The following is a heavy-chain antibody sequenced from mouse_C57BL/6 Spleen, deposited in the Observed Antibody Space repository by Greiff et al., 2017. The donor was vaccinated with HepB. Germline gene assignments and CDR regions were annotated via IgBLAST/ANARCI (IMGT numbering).Heavy chain of an antibody. V-gene: IGHV1-80*01. CDR1: GYAFSSYW. CDR2: IYPGDGDT. Sequence: QVQLQQSGAELVKPGASVKISCKASGYAFSSYWMNWVKQRPGKGLEWIGQIYPGDGDTNYNGKFKGKATLTADKSSSTAYMQLSSLTSEDSAVYFCARSARISRYFDVWGTGTTVTVSS. J-gene: IGHJ1*03. CDR3: ARSARISRYFDV.